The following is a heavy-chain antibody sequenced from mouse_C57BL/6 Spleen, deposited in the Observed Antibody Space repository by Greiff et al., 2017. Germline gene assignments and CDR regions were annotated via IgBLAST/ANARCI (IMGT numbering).Heavy chain of an antibody. CDR2: INPSSGYT. D-gene: IGHD1-1*01. Sequence: QVQLKQSGAELAKPGASVKLSCKASGYTFTSYWMHWVKQRPGQGLEWIGYINPSSGYTKYNQKFKDKATLTADKSSSTAYMQLSRLTHEDSAVYYCARGTCYGSSYDARDYWGQGTSVTVSS. CDR3: ARGTCYGSSYDARDY. CDR1: GYTFTSYW. J-gene: IGHJ4*01. V-gene: IGHV1-7*01.